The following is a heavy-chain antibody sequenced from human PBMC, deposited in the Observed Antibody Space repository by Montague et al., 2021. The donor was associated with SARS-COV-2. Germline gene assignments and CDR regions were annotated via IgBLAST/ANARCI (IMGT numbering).Heavy chain of an antibody. CDR2: IDWDDDK. Sequence: PALVKPTQTLTLTCTFSGFSLSTSGMRASWIRQPPGKALEWLARIDWDDDKFYSTSLKTRLTISKDTPKNQVVLTMTNMDPVDTATYYCARSYYDSLTSYYTPFDYWGQGTLVTVSS. CDR3: ARSYYDSLTSYYTPFDY. CDR1: GFSLSTSGMR. D-gene: IGHD3-9*01. V-gene: IGHV2-70*04. J-gene: IGHJ4*02.